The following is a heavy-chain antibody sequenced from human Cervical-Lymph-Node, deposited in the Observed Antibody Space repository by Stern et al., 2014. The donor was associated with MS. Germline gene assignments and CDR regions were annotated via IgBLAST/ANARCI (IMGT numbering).Heavy chain of an antibody. CDR3: CRPGGYCSKPRCSNLEH. D-gene: IGHD2-2*01. J-gene: IGHJ4*02. CDR2: IRSKTNNYAT. Sequence: EVQLVESGGGLVQPGGSLKLSCVVSGFTLSGSAIHWVRQAPGKGLEWVGRIRSKTNNYATAYGTSVKGRFTVSRDDSTDTAYLEMNNVEAGDTALYYCCRPGGYCSKPRCSNLEHWGQGTLVIVSS. CDR1: GFTLSGSA. V-gene: IGHV3-73*01.